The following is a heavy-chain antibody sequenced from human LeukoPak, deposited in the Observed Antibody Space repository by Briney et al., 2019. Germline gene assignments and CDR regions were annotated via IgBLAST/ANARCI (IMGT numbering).Heavy chain of an antibody. Sequence: SETLSLTCAVYGGSFSGYYWSWIRQPPGKGLEWIGEINHSGSTNYNPSLKSRVTISVDTSKNQFSLKLSSVTAADTAVYYCARGCGYYDSSGYYFWGQGTLVTVSS. V-gene: IGHV4-34*01. D-gene: IGHD3-22*01. CDR2: INHSGST. CDR3: ARGCGYYDSSGYYF. CDR1: GGSFSGYY. J-gene: IGHJ4*02.